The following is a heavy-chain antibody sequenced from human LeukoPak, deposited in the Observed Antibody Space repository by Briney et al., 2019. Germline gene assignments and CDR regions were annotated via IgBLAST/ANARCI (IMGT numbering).Heavy chain of an antibody. D-gene: IGHD5-18*01. CDR1: GYTFTSYG. V-gene: IGHV1-18*01. J-gene: IGHJ6*03. Sequence: ASVKVSCKASGYTFTSYGISWVRQAPGQGREWMGWISAYNGNTNYAQKLQGRVTMTTDTSTSTAYMELRSLRSDDTAVYYCARDPGGYGYRADYYMDVWGKGTTVTISS. CDR2: ISAYNGNT. CDR3: ARDPGGYGYRADYYMDV.